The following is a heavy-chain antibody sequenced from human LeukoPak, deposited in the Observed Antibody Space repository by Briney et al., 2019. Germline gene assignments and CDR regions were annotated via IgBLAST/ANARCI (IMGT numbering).Heavy chain of an antibody. CDR3: ARDFYYDSCPYLDY. Sequence: SGPTLVKPTQTLTLTCTFSGFSLSTGGVGVGWIRQPPGKALEWLSLIYWDDDERYSSSLKSRLTITKDTSKNQVVLTMTNMDPVDTATYYCARDFYYDSCPYLDYWGQGILVTVSS. CDR2: IYWDDDE. V-gene: IGHV2-5*02. D-gene: IGHD3-22*01. CDR1: GFSLSTGGVG. J-gene: IGHJ4*02.